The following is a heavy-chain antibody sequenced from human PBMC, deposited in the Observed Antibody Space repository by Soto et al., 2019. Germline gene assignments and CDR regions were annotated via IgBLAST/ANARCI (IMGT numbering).Heavy chain of an antibody. J-gene: IGHJ4*02. D-gene: IGHD1-1*01. CDR3: ARGRYGDY. CDR1: GYAFTTYG. CDR2: ISAHNGNT. Sequence: QVHLVQSGAEVKKPGASVKVSCKGSGYAFTTYGITGVRQAPGQGLEWMGWISAHNGNTNYAQKLQGRVTVTRDTSTSTAYMELRSLRSDYTAVYYCARGRYGDYWGQGALVTVSS. V-gene: IGHV1-18*01.